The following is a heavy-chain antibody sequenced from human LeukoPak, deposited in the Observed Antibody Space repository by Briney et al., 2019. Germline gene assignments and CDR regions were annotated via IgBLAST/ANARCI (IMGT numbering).Heavy chain of an antibody. CDR1: GYTFTSYD. J-gene: IGHJ4*02. CDR2: MNPNSGNT. Sequence: ASVKVSCKASGYTFTSYDINWVRQATGQGLEWMGWMNPNSGNTGYAQKLQGRVTMTTDTSTSTAYMELRSLRSDDTAVYYCARGGYYDSSGYPNWGQGTLVTVSS. CDR3: ARGGYYDSSGYPN. D-gene: IGHD3-22*01. V-gene: IGHV1-8*02.